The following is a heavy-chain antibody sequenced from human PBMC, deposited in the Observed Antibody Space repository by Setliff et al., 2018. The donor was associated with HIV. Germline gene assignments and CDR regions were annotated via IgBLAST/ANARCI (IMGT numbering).Heavy chain of an antibody. CDR2: IYSSGSL. J-gene: IGHJ2*01. CDR1: GGSISNYY. D-gene: IGHD3-10*01. V-gene: IGHV4-59*08. Sequence: SETLSLTCTVSGGSISNYYWSWIRQPPGKGLEWIAYIYSSGSLNYNPSLKSRVTISVDMSKNQVYRELSSVTAADTAVFYCARSGGNWYFNLFGRGTLVTVSS. CDR3: ARSGGNWYFNL.